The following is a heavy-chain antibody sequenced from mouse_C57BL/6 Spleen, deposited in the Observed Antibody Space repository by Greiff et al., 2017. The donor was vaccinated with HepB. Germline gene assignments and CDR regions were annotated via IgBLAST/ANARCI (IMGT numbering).Heavy chain of an antibody. Sequence: EVQLQESGAELVRPGASVKLSCTASGFNIKDDYMHWVKQRPEQGLEWIGWIDPENGDTEYASKFQGKATITADTSSNTAYLQLSSLTSEDTAVYYCTTCYEGYYDYWGQGTTLTVSS. V-gene: IGHV14-4*01. D-gene: IGHD2-3*01. J-gene: IGHJ2*01. CDR2: IDPENGDT. CDR3: TTCYEGYYDY. CDR1: GFNIKDDY.